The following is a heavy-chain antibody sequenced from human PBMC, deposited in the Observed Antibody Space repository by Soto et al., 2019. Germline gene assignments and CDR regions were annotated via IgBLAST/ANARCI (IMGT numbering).Heavy chain of an antibody. D-gene: IGHD6-19*01. Sequence: QAQLVQSGAEVKKPGSSVTVSCKGYGGTFSSFGFNWVRQAPGQGLEWWGGVVPIFGSSNYADKFQGRLTITADESTSTVYMELTSLTSEDTAVYFCAPKRLAVSGSKWFDPWGQGTPVTVSS. J-gene: IGHJ5*02. V-gene: IGHV1-69*01. CDR3: APKRLAVSGSKWFDP. CDR2: VVPIFGSS. CDR1: GGTFSSFG.